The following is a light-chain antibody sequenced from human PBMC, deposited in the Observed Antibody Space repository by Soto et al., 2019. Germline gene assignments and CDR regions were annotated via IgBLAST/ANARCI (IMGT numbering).Light chain of an antibody. Sequence: DIVLTQSPLSLPVTPGEPASISCRSSQSLLHSNGNIYLDWYLQKPGQSPQLLIYLGSIRAYGVPDRCSGSGSGTDFTLKITRVEAEDVGVYYCMQAIQAPRTFGLGTKVEIK. V-gene: IGKV2-28*01. CDR3: MQAIQAPRT. CDR2: LGS. J-gene: IGKJ1*01. CDR1: QSLLHSNGNIY.